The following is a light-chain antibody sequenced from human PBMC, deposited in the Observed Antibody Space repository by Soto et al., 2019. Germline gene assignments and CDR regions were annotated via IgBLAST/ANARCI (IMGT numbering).Light chain of an antibody. V-gene: IGLV2-14*01. CDR1: SSDVGGYNF. CDR2: EVS. CDR3: SSYAFSSTLVV. Sequence: QSVLTQPASVSGSPGQSITISCTGTSSDVGGYNFVSWYQQHPGKAPKVMIFEVSNRPSGVSNRFSGSKSGNTASLTISGLQAEDEAVYYCSSYAFSSTLVVFGGGTKVTVL. J-gene: IGLJ2*01.